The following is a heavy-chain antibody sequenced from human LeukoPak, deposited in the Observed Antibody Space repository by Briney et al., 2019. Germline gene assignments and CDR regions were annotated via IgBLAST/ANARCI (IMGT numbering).Heavy chain of an antibody. CDR3: ARQVVRGVSFDY. D-gene: IGHD3-10*01. CDR2: IYPGDSDT. V-gene: IGHV5-51*01. J-gene: IGHJ4*02. CDR1: GYSFSNYW. Sequence: GESLKISCRGSGYSFSNYWIGWVRQMPGKGLEWMGIIYPGDSDTRSSPSSQGQVTFSVDKSISTAYLQWSSLKASDTAMYYCARQVVRGVSFDYWGQGTLVTVSS.